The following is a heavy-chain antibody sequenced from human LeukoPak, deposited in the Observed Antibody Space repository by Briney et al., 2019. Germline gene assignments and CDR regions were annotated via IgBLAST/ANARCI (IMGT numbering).Heavy chain of an antibody. CDR2: IRFTGSYI. Sequence: GGSLRLSCAASGFTFSSYAMSWVRQAPGRGLEWVSSIRFTGSYIYYADSVKGRFTISRDDAKNLLSLQMISLRVEDTAVYYCTRAGPRRDGYSSDYWGQGTLVTVSS. D-gene: IGHD5-24*01. V-gene: IGHV3-21*01. J-gene: IGHJ4*02. CDR1: GFTFSSYA. CDR3: TRAGPRRDGYSSDY.